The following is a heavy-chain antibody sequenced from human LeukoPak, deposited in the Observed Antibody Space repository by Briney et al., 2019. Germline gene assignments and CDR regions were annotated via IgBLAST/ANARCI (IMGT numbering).Heavy chain of an antibody. V-gene: IGHV5-51*01. CDR3: ARRGDYFDF. J-gene: IGHJ4*02. Sequence: GESLKISCQVSGYDFVSKWIGWVRQMPGKGLEWIGIVYPRDSDTRYRPSFQGQVTISADRSTATAYLQWSGLKASDTAIYYCARRGDYFDFWGQGTLVTVSS. CDR2: VYPRDSDT. CDR1: GYDFVSKW. D-gene: IGHD3-10*01.